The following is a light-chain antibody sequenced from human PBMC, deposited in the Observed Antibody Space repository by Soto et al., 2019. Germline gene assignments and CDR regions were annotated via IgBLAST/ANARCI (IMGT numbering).Light chain of an antibody. Sequence: QSLLTHPPSSSGSPGQSVTISCTETSSDVGAYIFVSWYQQHPGKAPKLMVYDVNRRPPGVPDRFFGSKSGNTASLTVSGLQAEDEADYYCVSFAGGTYVFGTGTKVTVL. V-gene: IGLV2-8*01. CDR3: VSFAGGTYV. CDR1: SSDVGAYIF. J-gene: IGLJ1*01. CDR2: DVN.